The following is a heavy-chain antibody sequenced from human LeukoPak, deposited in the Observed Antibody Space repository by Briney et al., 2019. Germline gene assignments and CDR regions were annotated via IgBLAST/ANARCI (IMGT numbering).Heavy chain of an antibody. V-gene: IGHV1-69*05. D-gene: IGHD3-3*01. Sequence: KPGSSVKVSCKASGGTFSSYAISWLRQAPGQGLEWMGRIIPIFGTANYAQKFQGRVTITTDESTSTAYMELSSLRSEDTAVYYCARDTYDFWSGYLGWFDPWGQGTLVTVSS. CDR2: IIPIFGTA. J-gene: IGHJ5*02. CDR3: ARDTYDFWSGYLGWFDP. CDR1: GGTFSSYA.